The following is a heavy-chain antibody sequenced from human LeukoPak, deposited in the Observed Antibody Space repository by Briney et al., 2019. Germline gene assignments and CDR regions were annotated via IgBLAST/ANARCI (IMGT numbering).Heavy chain of an antibody. CDR2: ISYDGGLQ. D-gene: IGHD4-17*01. Sequence: GRSLRLSCAASGFSFNSYTMHWVRQSPDKGLEWVAVISYDGGLQFYGDSVKGRFIISRDNSRNTLYLQMNSLGPEDTAVYYCARDPTVSVPDYFDYWGQGILVTASS. CDR1: GFSFNSYT. CDR3: ARDPTVSVPDYFDY. J-gene: IGHJ4*02. V-gene: IGHV3-30-3*01.